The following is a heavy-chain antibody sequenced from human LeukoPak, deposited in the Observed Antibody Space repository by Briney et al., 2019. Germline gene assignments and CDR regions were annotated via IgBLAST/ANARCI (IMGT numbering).Heavy chain of an antibody. Sequence: SETLSLTCTVSGYSISSGDYWGWIRQPPGKGLEWIGSIYHSGSTYYNPSLKSRVTISVDTSKNQFSLKLSSVTAADTAVYYCARAPSLRFDYWGQGTLVTVSS. J-gene: IGHJ4*02. CDR3: ARAPSLRFDY. D-gene: IGHD3-10*01. V-gene: IGHV4-38-2*02. CDR1: GYSISSGDY. CDR2: IYHSGST.